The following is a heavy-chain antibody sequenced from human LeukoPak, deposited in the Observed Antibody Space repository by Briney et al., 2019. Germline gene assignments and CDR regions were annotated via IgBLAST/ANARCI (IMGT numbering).Heavy chain of an antibody. J-gene: IGHJ4*02. Sequence: GGSLRLSCAASGFTFSDYYMSWIRQTAGKGLEWVAVIYGGGSGTTFYADSVKGRFTISRDNSENTVYLQMNNLRAEDTAVYYCASAVGGVKYYFAYWGQGTLVTVSS. CDR1: GFTFSDYY. D-gene: IGHD3-16*01. V-gene: IGHV3-53*01. CDR2: IYGGGSGTT. CDR3: ASAVGGVKYYFAY.